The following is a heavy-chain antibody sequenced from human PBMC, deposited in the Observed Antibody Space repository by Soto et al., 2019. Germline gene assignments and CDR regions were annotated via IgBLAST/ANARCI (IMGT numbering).Heavy chain of an antibody. CDR2: IIPILGIA. CDR3: ARGYDFWGGMDV. D-gene: IGHD3-3*01. CDR1: GGTFSSYT. V-gene: IGHV1-69*02. Sequence: SVKVSCKASGGTFSSYTISLVRQAPGQGLEWMGRIIPILGIANYAQKFQGRVMITADKSASTAYMELSSLRSEDTAVYYCARGYDFWGGMDVWGQGTTVTVSS. J-gene: IGHJ6*02.